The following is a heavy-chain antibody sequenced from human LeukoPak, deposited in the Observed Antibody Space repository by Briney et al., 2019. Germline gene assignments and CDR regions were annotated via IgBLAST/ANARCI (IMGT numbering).Heavy chain of an antibody. V-gene: IGHV3-48*03. Sequence: GGSLRLSCAASGFTFSSYEMNWVRQAPGKGLEWVTYISSSGSTIYYADYVKGRFTVSRDNAKDSLYLQMNNPRAEDTALYYCGRDRVGGRGYSLDYLGQGTLVTVSS. CDR3: GRDRVGGRGYSLDY. J-gene: IGHJ4*02. CDR1: GFTFSSYE. CDR2: ISSSGSTI. D-gene: IGHD5-18*01.